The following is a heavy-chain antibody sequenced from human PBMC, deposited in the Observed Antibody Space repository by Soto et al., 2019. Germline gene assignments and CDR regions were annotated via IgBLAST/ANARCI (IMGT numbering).Heavy chain of an antibody. D-gene: IGHD3-9*01. CDR3: ASQYYDILTGFRGYYGMDV. CDR1: GGSFSGYY. V-gene: IGHV4-34*01. CDR2: INHSGSA. J-gene: IGHJ6*02. Sequence: SETLSLTCAVYGGSFSGYYWSWIRQPPGKGLEWIGEINHSGSANYNPSLKSRVTISVDTSKNQFSLKLSSVTAADTAVYYCASQYYDILTGFRGYYGMDVWGQGTTVTVSS.